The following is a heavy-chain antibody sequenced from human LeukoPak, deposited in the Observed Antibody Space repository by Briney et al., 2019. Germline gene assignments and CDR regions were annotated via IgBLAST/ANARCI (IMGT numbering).Heavy chain of an antibody. V-gene: IGHV3-11*01. CDR3: ARGHFGLDV. Sequence: GGSLRLSCEDSGFTFGNHYLTWIRQASGKGLEWVSYIHGGGGDIYYADSVKGRFTISRDNAKSSVYLQMNSLRVEDTAVYYCARGHFGLDVWGQGTTVTVSS. CDR1: GFTFGNHY. J-gene: IGHJ6*02. CDR2: IHGGGGDI.